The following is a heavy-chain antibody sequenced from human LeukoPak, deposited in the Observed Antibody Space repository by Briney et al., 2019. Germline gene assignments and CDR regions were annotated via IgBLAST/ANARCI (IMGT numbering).Heavy chain of an antibody. D-gene: IGHD2-21*02. CDR2: ISSSGSTI. V-gene: IGHV3-11*01. J-gene: IGHJ4*02. Sequence: TGGSLRLSCAASGFTFSDYYMSWIRQAPGKGLEWVSYISSSGSTIYYADSVKGRFTISRDNAKNSLYLQMNSLRAEDTAVYYCAKGRRGPPVVVVTATGGYFDYWGQGTLVTVSS. CDR3: AKGRRGPPVVVVTATGGYFDY. CDR1: GFTFSDYY.